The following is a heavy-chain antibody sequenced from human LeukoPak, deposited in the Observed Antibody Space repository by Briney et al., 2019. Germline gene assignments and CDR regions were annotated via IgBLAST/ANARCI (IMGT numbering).Heavy chain of an antibody. Sequence: ASVKVSCKASGYTFTNYDINWVRQATGQGLEWMGWMHSNSGNTRYAQKFQGRVTMTRNTSISTAYMELSSLRSEETAVYYCASRAPYDSSGYYYYYYMDVWGKGTTVTVSS. V-gene: IGHV1-8*01. CDR2: MHSNSGNT. J-gene: IGHJ6*03. CDR1: GYTFTNYD. D-gene: IGHD3-22*01. CDR3: ASRAPYDSSGYYYYYYMDV.